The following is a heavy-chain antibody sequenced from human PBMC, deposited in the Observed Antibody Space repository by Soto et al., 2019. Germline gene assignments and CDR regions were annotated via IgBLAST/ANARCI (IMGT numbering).Heavy chain of an antibody. V-gene: IGHV4-30-4*01. Sequence: PSETLSLTCTVSGGSISSGDYYRSWIRQPPGKGLEWIGYIYYSGSTYYNPSLKSRVTISVDTSKNQFSLKLSSVTAADTAVYYCARGPPPIAVAGTNWFDPWGQGTLVTVSS. CDR1: GGSISSGDYY. J-gene: IGHJ5*02. CDR2: IYYSGST. D-gene: IGHD6-19*01. CDR3: ARGPPPIAVAGTNWFDP.